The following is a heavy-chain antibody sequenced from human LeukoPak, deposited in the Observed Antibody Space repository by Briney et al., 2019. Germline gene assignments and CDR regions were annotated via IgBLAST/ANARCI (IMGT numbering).Heavy chain of an antibody. CDR2: ISTYNGHT. CDR1: GYTFASYG. Sequence: ASVKVSCKTSGYTFASYGVTGVRQAPGQGLEWMGWISTYNGHTNYAQKLQGRVTMTTDTSTSTAYMELRSLRSDDTAVYYCARQVDSTMALPDYWGQGTLVTVSS. V-gene: IGHV1-18*01. J-gene: IGHJ4*02. CDR3: ARQVDSTMALPDY. D-gene: IGHD3-10*01.